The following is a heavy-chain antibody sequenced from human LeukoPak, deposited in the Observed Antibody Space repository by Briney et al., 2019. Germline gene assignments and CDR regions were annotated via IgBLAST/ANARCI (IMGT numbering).Heavy chain of an antibody. CDR1: GYTFTSYD. V-gene: IGHV1-8*03. CDR3: ARDNLLLWFGTDY. Sequence: GASVKVSCKASGYTFTSYDINWVRQATGQGLEWMGWMNPNSGNTGYAQKFQGRVTITRNTSISTAYMELSSLRSEDTAVYYCARDNLLLWFGTDYWGQGTLVTVSS. J-gene: IGHJ4*02. D-gene: IGHD3-10*01. CDR2: MNPNSGNT.